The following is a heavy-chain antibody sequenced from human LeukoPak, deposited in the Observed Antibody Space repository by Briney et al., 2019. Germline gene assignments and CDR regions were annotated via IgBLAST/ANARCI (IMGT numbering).Heavy chain of an antibody. CDR3: AELGIPMIGGV. CDR1: GFTFDDHG. Sequence: GGSLRLSCAASGFTFDDHGMSWVRQAPGKGLEWVSGIKWDGGRTGYADSVKGRFTISRDNAKNSLYLQMNSLRAEDTAVYYCAELGIPMIGGVWGKGTTVTISS. CDR2: IKWDGGRT. J-gene: IGHJ6*04. V-gene: IGHV3-20*04. D-gene: IGHD3-10*02.